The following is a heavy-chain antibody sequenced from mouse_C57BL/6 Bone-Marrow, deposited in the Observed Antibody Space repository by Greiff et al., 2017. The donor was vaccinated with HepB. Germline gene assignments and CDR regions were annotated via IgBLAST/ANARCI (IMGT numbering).Heavy chain of an antibody. CDR1: GYSFTSYY. D-gene: IGHD2-4*01. Sequence: QVQLKQSGPELVKPGASVKISCKASGYSFTSYYIHWVKQRPGQGLEWIGWIYPGSGNTKYNEKFKGKATLTADTSSSTAYMQLSSLTSEDSAVYYCAREGGLRRNWYFDVWGTGTTVTVSS. CDR2: IYPGSGNT. J-gene: IGHJ1*03. CDR3: AREGGLRRNWYFDV. V-gene: IGHV1-66*01.